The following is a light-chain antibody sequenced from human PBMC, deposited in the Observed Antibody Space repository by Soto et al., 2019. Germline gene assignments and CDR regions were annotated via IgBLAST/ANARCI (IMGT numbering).Light chain of an antibody. CDR1: SSDIGAYNY. CDR3: ASYTDYYPLVI. CDR2: DVT. V-gene: IGLV2-14*01. J-gene: IGLJ2*01. Sequence: QSALTQPASVSGSPGQSIAISCTGSSSDIGAYNYVSWYQHHPGKAPKLKIYDVTSRPSGVSSRFSGAKSGNAASLNISGLQPEDEADYFCASYTDYYPLVIFGGGTKLTVL.